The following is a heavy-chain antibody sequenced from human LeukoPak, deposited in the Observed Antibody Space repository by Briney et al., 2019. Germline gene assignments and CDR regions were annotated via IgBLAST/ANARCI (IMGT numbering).Heavy chain of an antibody. CDR2: VNQEGNT. CDR3: VRDTPSGRFDY. J-gene: IGHJ4*02. D-gene: IGHD7-27*01. Sequence: PSETLSLTCRVSGFSISRSDYYWGWIRQPPGKGPEWIGSVNQEGNTYYHPSLKSRVTISMDTPTNQFSPKLTSVTAADTATYYCVRDTPSGRFDYWGQGTLVTVSS. CDR1: GFSISRSDYY. V-gene: IGHV4-38-2*02.